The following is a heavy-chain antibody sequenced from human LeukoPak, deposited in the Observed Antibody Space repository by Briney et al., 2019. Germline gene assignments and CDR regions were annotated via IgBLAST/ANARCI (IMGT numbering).Heavy chain of an antibody. D-gene: IGHD6-19*01. CDR3: AKDASSGWATDY. V-gene: IGHV3-30*02. Sequence: PGGSLRLSCAASGFSFRSYGMHWVRQAPGKGLEWVAFIRYDGSNKYYADSVKGRFTISRDNSKNTLYLQMNSLRAEDTAVYYCAKDASSGWATDYWGQGALVTVSS. CDR1: GFSFRSYG. CDR2: IRYDGSNK. J-gene: IGHJ4*02.